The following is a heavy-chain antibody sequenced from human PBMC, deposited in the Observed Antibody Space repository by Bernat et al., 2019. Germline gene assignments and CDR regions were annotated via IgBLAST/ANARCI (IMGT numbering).Heavy chain of an antibody. V-gene: IGHV3-23*01. D-gene: IGHD2-8*01. J-gene: IGHJ4*02. CDR1: GFTFSSYA. CDR2: ISGSGGSV. Sequence: EVQLLESGGGFVKPGGSLRLSCAASGFTFSSYAMSWVRRAPGKGLEWVSAISGSGGSVYYADTVKGRFTISRDNAKNRLFLQMNRLRAEDTAIFYCAKETWNPNSVVTVDYWGQGTLVTVSS. CDR3: AKETWNPNSVVTVDY.